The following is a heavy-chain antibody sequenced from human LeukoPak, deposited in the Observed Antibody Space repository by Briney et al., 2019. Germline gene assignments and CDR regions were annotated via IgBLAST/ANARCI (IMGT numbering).Heavy chain of an antibody. Sequence: PGGSLRLSCAASGFTFSSYSMNWVRQAPGKGLEWVSSISSSSSYIYYADSVKGRFTISRDNAKNSLYLQMNSLRAEDTAVYYCARVRQWLVPTYDYWGQGTLVTVSS. D-gene: IGHD6-19*01. V-gene: IGHV3-21*01. CDR1: GFTFSSYS. CDR3: ARVRQWLVPTYDY. J-gene: IGHJ4*02. CDR2: ISSSSSYI.